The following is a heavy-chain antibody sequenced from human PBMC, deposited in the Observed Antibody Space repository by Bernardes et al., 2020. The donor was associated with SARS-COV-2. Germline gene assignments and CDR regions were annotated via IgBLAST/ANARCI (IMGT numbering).Heavy chain of an antibody. J-gene: IGHJ3*02. CDR3: AREVKSGTYYDFWSGYPYDAFDI. D-gene: IGHD3-3*01. CDR2: IYYSVST. CDR1: GGSISSYY. V-gene: IGHV4-59*01. Sequence: SETLSLTCTVSGGSISSYYWSWIRQPPGKGLEWIGYIYYSVSTNYNPSLKSRVTISVDTSKNQFSLKLSSVTAADTAVYYCAREVKSGTYYDFWSGYPYDAFDIWGQGTMVTVSS.